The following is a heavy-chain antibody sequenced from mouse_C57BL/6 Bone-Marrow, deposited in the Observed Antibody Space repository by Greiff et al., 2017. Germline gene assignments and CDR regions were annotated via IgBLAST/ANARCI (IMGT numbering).Heavy chain of an antibody. CDR3: ARGATVVASGYFDY. CDR1: GYAFSSYW. D-gene: IGHD1-1*01. V-gene: IGHV1-80*01. CDR2: IYPGDGDT. J-gene: IGHJ2*01. Sequence: VQLQQSGAELVKPGASVKISCKASGYAFSSYWMNWVKQRPGKGLEWIGQIYPGDGDTTYNGKFKGKATLTADKSSSTAYMQLSSLTSEDSAVYFCARGATVVASGYFDYWGQGTTLTVSS.